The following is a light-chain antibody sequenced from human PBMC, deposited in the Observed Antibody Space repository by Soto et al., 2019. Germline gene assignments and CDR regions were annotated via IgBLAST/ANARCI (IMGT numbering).Light chain of an antibody. CDR3: SSYTSXFTWI. V-gene: IGLV2-14*01. CDR2: EVT. CDR1: SSDVGGHNY. Sequence: QSFLTQPASVSGSPVQSITITCAGTSSDVGGHNYFSWFQHEPGKSPKVIIYEVTNRTSGVPNRFSGSKSGNTASLTISGLKAADEADYYCSSYTSXFTWIFGGGT. J-gene: IGLJ2*01.